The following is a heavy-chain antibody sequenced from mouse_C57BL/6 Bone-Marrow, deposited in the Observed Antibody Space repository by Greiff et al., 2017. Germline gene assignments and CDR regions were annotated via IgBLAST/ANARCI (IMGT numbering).Heavy chain of an antibody. Sequence: QVHVKQSGAELARPGASVKMSCKASGYTFTSYTMHWVNQRPGQGLEWIGYINPSSGYTKYNQKFKDKATLTADKSSSTAYMQLSSLTSEDSAVYYCAKRDYGSRYYFDYWGQGTTLTVSS. CDR2: INPSSGYT. D-gene: IGHD1-1*01. CDR3: AKRDYGSRYYFDY. V-gene: IGHV1-4*01. CDR1: GYTFTSYT. J-gene: IGHJ2*01.